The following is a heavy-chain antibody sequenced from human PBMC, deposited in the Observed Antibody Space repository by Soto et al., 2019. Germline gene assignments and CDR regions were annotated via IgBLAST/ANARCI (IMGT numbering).Heavy chain of an antibody. V-gene: IGHV3-7*03. Sequence: GGSLRLSCAASGFTFTDYWMSWVRQAPGKGLEWVANLNQAGSEKNYVDSVKGRFSISRYNAKNSVYLQLNSLRAEDTAVYYCARSRVGCIINFTFDYWGQGTLVTVSS. CDR3: ARSRVGCIINFTFDY. CDR1: GFTFTDYW. CDR2: LNQAGSEK. D-gene: IGHD3-3*02. J-gene: IGHJ4*02.